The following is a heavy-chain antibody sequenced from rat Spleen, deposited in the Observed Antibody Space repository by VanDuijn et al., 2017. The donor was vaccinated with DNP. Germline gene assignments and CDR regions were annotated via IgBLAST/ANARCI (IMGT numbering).Heavy chain of an antibody. J-gene: IGHJ1*01. Sequence: EVQLVGSGGGLVQPGGSLKLSCAASGFTFSDYYMAWVRQVPTKGLEWVASISASGGSTSYRDSVKGRFTISRDNAKSTLYLQMDSLRSEDTATYYCARGSTSIYWYFDFWGPGTMVTVSS. CDR1: GFTFSDYY. V-gene: IGHV5-25*01. CDR3: ARGSTSIYWYFDF. CDR2: ISASGGST. D-gene: IGHD2-5*01.